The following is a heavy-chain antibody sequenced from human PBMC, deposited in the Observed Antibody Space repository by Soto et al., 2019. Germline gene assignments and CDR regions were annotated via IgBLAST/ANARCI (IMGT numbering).Heavy chain of an antibody. Sequence: SVKVSCKASGFTFTSSAVQWVRQARGQRLEWIGWIVVGSGNTNYAQKFQERVTITRDMSTSTAYMELSSLRSEDTAVYYCAAVDYYDSSGLDYWGQGTLVTVSS. CDR1: GFTFTSSA. V-gene: IGHV1-58*01. D-gene: IGHD3-22*01. CDR2: IVVGSGNT. CDR3: AAVDYYDSSGLDY. J-gene: IGHJ4*02.